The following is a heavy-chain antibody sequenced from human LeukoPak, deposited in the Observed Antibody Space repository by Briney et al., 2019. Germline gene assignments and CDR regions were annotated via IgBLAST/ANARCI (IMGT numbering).Heavy chain of an antibody. Sequence: GGSLILSCAASGFTFTNYAMTWVRQASGKGLEWVSAISGSGISTKYADSVTGRFTISRDNSKDTLYLQLSSLRAEDTAMYYCARGPYGDYVDAFDIWGQGTMVTVSS. V-gene: IGHV3-23*01. D-gene: IGHD4-17*01. CDR2: ISGSGIST. CDR3: ARGPYGDYVDAFDI. CDR1: GFTFTNYA. J-gene: IGHJ3*02.